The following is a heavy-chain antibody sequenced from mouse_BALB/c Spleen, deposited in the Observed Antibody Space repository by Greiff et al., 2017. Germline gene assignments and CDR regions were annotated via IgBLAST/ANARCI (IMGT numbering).Heavy chain of an antibody. Sequence: EVKLQESGPGLVKPSQSLSLTCSVTGYSITSGYYWNWIRQFPGNKLEWMGYISYDGSNNYNPSLKNRISITRDTSKNQFFLKLNSVTTEDTATYYCARESGERGYFDYWGQGTTLTVSS. CDR3: ARESGERGYFDY. D-gene: IGHD3-1*01. CDR1: GYSITSGYY. J-gene: IGHJ2*01. V-gene: IGHV3-6*02. CDR2: ISYDGSN.